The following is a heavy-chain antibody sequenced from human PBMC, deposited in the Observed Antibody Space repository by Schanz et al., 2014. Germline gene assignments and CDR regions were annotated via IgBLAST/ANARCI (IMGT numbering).Heavy chain of an antibody. V-gene: IGHV3-66*01. Sequence: EVQLLESGGGLVQPGGSLRLSCAVSGFTVSSNHMSWVRQAPGKGLEWVSVIYSGIGAYYADSVKDRFTVSRDNSKNTVYLQMNRLRAEDTAVYYCASPSGYSDYGTYFDFWGQGTLVTVSS. CDR1: GFTVSSNH. CDR2: IYSGIGA. J-gene: IGHJ4*02. D-gene: IGHD5-12*01. CDR3: ASPSGYSDYGTYFDF.